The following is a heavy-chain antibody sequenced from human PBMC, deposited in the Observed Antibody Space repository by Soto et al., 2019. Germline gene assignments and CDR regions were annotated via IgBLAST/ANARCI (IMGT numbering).Heavy chain of an antibody. CDR3: ARDQRGYYGSGSFYWFGP. CDR1: GASISSGTYP. Sequence: SETLSLTCSVSGASISSGTYPWSWIRQPPGKGLEWIGYIFHTGSTYYNPSLKSRVTISIDKSKNQFSLNLSSVTAADTAVYYCARDQRGYYGSGSFYWFGPWGQGTLVTVSS. CDR2: IFHTGST. J-gene: IGHJ5*02. V-gene: IGHV4-30-2*01. D-gene: IGHD3-10*01.